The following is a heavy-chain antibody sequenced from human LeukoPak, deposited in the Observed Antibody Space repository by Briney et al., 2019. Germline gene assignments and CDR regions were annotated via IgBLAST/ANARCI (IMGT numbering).Heavy chain of an antibody. Sequence: GESLKISCKGAGYCFTTSWVGWLRRTPGKGLEWRGIIYPGDSDTTYSPSFQGQVTISADKSISTAYLQWSSLKASDTAMYYCPTKAYSYSHSFDYWGQGTLVTVSS. CDR1: GYCFTTSW. J-gene: IGHJ4*02. V-gene: IGHV5-51*01. CDR2: IYPGDSDT. D-gene: IGHD5-18*01. CDR3: PTKAYSYSHSFDY.